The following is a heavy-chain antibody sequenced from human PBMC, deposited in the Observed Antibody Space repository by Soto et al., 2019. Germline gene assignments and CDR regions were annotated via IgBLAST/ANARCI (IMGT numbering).Heavy chain of an antibody. CDR3: SYCSSTNCYADYYYYMDV. CDR1: GLSFSNAW. Sequence: PGGSLRLSCAASGLSFSNAWMSWVRQAPGKRLEWVGRIKSKADGETTDYAAPVKGRFTISRDDSKNTLYLQMNSLKTEDTAVYYCSYCSSTNCYADYYYYMDVWGKGTTVTVSS. J-gene: IGHJ6*03. D-gene: IGHD2-2*01. V-gene: IGHV3-15*01. CDR2: IKSKADGETT.